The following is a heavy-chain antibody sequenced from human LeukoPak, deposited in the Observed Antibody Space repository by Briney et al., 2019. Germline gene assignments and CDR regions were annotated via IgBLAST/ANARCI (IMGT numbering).Heavy chain of an antibody. CDR3: ATGSSGWYERASYYYHYMDV. CDR2: ISSSSSTI. Sequence: PGGSLRLSCAASGFTFSTYSMNWVRQAPGKGLEWVSYISSSSSTIYYADSVKGRFTISRDNAKNALYLQMNSLRDEDTAVYYCATGSSGWYERASYYYHYMDVWGKGTTVTVSS. J-gene: IGHJ6*03. D-gene: IGHD6-19*01. V-gene: IGHV3-48*02. CDR1: GFTFSTYS.